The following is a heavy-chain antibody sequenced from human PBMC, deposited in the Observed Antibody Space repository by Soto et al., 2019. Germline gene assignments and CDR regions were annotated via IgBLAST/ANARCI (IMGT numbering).Heavy chain of an antibody. CDR3: ARNEPPPNYDFWSFWFDP. CDR2: IYYSGST. J-gene: IGHJ5*02. CDR1: GGSISSGGYY. D-gene: IGHD3-3*01. V-gene: IGHV4-31*03. Sequence: SETLSLTCTVSGGSISSGGYYWSWIRQHPGKGLEWIGYIYYSGSTYYNPSLKSRVTISVDTSKNQFSLKLSSVTAADTAVYYCARNEPPPNYDFWSFWFDPWGQGTLVTVSS.